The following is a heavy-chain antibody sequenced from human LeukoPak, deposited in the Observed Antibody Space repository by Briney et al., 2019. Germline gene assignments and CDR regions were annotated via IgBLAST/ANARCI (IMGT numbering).Heavy chain of an antibody. D-gene: IGHD6-13*01. CDR3: ARHPNSNWDY. CDR2: INERGNEK. CDR1: GFTFRNYW. V-gene: IGHV3-7*03. J-gene: IGHJ4*02. Sequence: GGSLRLSCVVPGFTFRNYWMTWVRQVPGKGLEWVVNINERGNEKNYVDSVKGRFTVSRDNAQNSLYLQMNSLRVEDTAVYYCARHPNSNWDYWGQGTLVTVSS.